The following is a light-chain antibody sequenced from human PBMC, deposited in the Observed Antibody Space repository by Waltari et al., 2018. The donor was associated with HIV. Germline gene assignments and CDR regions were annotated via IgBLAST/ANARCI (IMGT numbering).Light chain of an antibody. CDR2: RSN. CDR1: SSNIGSNY. V-gene: IGLV1-47*01. Sequence: QSVLTQPPSASGTPGQRVTISCSGSSSNIGSNYVYWYQQLPGTAPKLLIYRSNQRPSGAPDRFSGSKSGTSASLAISGLLSEDEADYYCAAWDDSLSGPVCGGGTKLTVL. J-gene: IGLJ3*02. CDR3: AAWDDSLSGPV.